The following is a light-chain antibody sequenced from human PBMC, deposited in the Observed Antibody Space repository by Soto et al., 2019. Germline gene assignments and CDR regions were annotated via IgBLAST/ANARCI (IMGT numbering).Light chain of an antibody. CDR1: RSVSSN. CDR3: QQYNNWPPWT. J-gene: IGKJ1*01. V-gene: IGKV3-15*01. CDR2: GAS. Sequence: EIVMTQSPATLSVSPGERATLSCRASRSVSSNLAWYQQKPGQAPRLLIYGASTRATGIPARFSGNGSGTEFTLTISSLQSEDFAVYYCQQYNNWPPWTFGQGTKVEIK.